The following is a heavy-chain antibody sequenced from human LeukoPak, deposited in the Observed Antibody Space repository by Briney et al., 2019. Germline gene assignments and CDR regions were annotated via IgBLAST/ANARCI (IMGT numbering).Heavy chain of an antibody. CDR1: GGSISSSNW. Sequence: PSETLSLTCAVSGGSISSSNWWSWVRQPPGKGLEWIGEIYHSGSTNYNPSLKSRVTISVDKSKNQFSVKLSSVTAADTEVYYCARTQWRREYYFDYWGQGTLVTVSS. J-gene: IGHJ4*02. V-gene: IGHV4-4*02. CDR2: IYHSGST. D-gene: IGHD6-19*01. CDR3: ARTQWRREYYFDY.